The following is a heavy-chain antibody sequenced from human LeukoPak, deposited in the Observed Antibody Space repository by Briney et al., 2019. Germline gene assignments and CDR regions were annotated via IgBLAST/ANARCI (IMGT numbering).Heavy chain of an antibody. CDR3: ARGPPCSSTSCVYYYYYYMDV. CDR2: IIPILGIA. CDR1: GGTFSSYA. J-gene: IGHJ6*03. V-gene: IGHV1-69*10. Sequence: EASVKVSCKASGGTFSSYAISWVRQAPGQGLEWMGGIIPILGIANYAQKFQGRVTITADKSTSTAYMELSSLRSEDTAVYYCARGPPCSSTSCVYYYYYYMDVWGKGTTVTVSS. D-gene: IGHD2-2*01.